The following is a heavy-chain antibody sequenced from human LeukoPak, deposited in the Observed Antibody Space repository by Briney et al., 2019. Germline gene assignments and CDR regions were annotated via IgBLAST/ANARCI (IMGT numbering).Heavy chain of an antibody. CDR2: IIPIFGTA. J-gene: IGHJ5*02. V-gene: IGHV1-69*13. CDR1: GGTFSSYA. Sequence: ASVKVSCKASGGTFSSYAISWVRQAPGQGLEWMGGIIPIFGTANYAQKFQGRVTITADESTSTAYMELSSLRSEDTAVYYCARSPHIVVVVAATRSPWFDPWGQGTLVTVPS. CDR3: ARSPHIVVVVAATRSPWFDP. D-gene: IGHD2-15*01.